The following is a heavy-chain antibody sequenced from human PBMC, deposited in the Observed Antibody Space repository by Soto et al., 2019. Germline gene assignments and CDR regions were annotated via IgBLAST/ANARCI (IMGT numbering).Heavy chain of an antibody. J-gene: IGHJ6*02. D-gene: IGHD2-21*02. V-gene: IGHV3-9*01. CDR1: GFTFDDYA. CDR2: ISWNSGSI. CDR3: AKDIANRHIVVVTAIEDLDTYGMDV. Sequence: EVQLVESGGGLVQPGRSLRLSCAASGFTFDDYAMHWVRQAPGKGLEWVSGISWNSGSIGYADSVKGRFTISRDNAKNSRYLQMNSLRAEDTALYYCAKDIANRHIVVVTAIEDLDTYGMDVWGQGTTVTVSS.